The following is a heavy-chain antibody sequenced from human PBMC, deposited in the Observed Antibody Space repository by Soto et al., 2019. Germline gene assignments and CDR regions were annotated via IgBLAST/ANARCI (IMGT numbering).Heavy chain of an antibody. CDR1: GFTFSDYY. CDR2: ISSGAITI. Sequence: PGGTLRLSCAASGFTFSDYYMNWIRQAPGKGLEWVSYISSGAITIYYADSVKGRFTISRDNAKNSLYLQMNSLRAEDTAVYYCAGQYSSPSFEFWGQGTLVTVSS. CDR3: AGQYSSPSFEF. J-gene: IGHJ4*02. V-gene: IGHV3-11*01. D-gene: IGHD6-6*01.